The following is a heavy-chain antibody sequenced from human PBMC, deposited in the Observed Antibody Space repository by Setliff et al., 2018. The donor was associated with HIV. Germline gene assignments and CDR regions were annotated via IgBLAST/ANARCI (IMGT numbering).Heavy chain of an antibody. CDR2: IYYSGST. Sequence: SETLSLTCTVSGGSISSSSYYWGWIRQPPGKGLEWIGSIYYSGSTYYNPSLKSRVTISVDTSKNQFSLKLSSVTAADTAVYYCARSVPRYCSGGSCYPPLFDYWGQETLVTVSS. CDR3: ARSVPRYCSGGSCYPPLFDY. CDR1: GGSISSSSYY. D-gene: IGHD2-15*01. V-gene: IGHV4-39*01. J-gene: IGHJ4*02.